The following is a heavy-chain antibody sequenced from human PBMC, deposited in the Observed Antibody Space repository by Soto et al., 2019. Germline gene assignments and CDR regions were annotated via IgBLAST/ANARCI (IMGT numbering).Heavy chain of an antibody. V-gene: IGHV6-1*01. Sequence: GGRVCRTSGAPNQIRKSPSRGLEWLGRTYYRSKWYNDDAVSGKSRITINPDTSKNQFSLHLNSVTPEDTALYYCVRDVGFGFDFWGQRTLRTGPS. CDR3: VRDVGFGFDF. J-gene: IGHJ4*02. D-gene: IGHD1-26*01. CDR2: TYYRSKWYN. CDR1: GGRVCRTSGA.